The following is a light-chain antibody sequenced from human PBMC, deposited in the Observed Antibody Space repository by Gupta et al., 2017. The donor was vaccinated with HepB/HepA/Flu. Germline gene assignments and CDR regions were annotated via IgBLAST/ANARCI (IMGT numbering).Light chain of an antibody. V-gene: IGKV1-39*01. CDR1: QSISSS. CDR2: AAS. J-gene: IGKJ1*01. CDR3: QQSYSIPWT. Sequence: DIKMTQSPSSLSASVGDRVTITCRASQSISSSLNWYQHKPGKAPKLLIYAASSLQSGVPSRFSGSGSGTDFTLTISSLQPEDFATYYCQQSYSIPWTFGQGTKVEIK.